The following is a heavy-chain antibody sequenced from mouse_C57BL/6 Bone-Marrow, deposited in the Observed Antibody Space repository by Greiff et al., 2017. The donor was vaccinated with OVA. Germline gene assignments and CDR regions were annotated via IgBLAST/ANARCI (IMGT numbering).Heavy chain of an antibody. CDR3: TPITTVVED. J-gene: IGHJ2*01. V-gene: IGHV14-1*01. D-gene: IGHD1-1*01. CDR2: IDPEAGDT. Sequence: VQLQPSGAELVRPGASVKLSFTASVFNIKDYYMPWVKQRPEQGLEWIGRIDPEAGDTEYAPEFQGKATMTADTSSNTAYLQLSSLTSEDTAVYYCTPITTVVEDWGQGTTLTVSS. CDR1: VFNIKDYY.